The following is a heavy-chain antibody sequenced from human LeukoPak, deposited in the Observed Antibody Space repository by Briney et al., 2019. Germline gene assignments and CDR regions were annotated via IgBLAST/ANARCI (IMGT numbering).Heavy chain of an antibody. CDR3: ARGQQWLVSALGAFDI. D-gene: IGHD6-19*01. CDR1: GGSISSYY. V-gene: IGHV4-59*01. Sequence: SETLSLTCTVSGGSISSYYWSWIRQPPGKGLEWIGYIYYSGSTNYNPSLKSRVTISVDTSKNQFSLKLSSVTAADTAVYYCARGQQWLVSALGAFDIWGQGTMVTVSS. CDR2: IYYSGST. J-gene: IGHJ3*02.